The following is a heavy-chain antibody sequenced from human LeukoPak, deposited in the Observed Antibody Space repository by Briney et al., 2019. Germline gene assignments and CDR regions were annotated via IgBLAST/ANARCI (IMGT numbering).Heavy chain of an antibody. J-gene: IGHJ4*02. CDR3: ARDHSRLGAVAGYDY. D-gene: IGHD6-19*01. CDR1: GYTFTSYG. V-gene: IGHV1-18*01. CDR2: ISAYNGNT. Sequence: ASVKVSCKASGYTFTSYGISWVRQAPGQGLEWMGWISAYNGNTNYAQKLQGRVTMTTDTSTSTAYMELRSLSSDDTAVYHCARDHSRLGAVAGYDYWGQGTLVTVSS.